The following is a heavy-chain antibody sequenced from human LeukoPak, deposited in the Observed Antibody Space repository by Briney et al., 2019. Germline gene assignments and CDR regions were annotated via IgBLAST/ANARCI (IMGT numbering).Heavy chain of an antibody. CDR2: ISASGGTT. D-gene: IGHD2-2*01. J-gene: IGHJ5*02. Sequence: GGSLRLSCAASGFTFSSYAMSWVRQAPGEGLEWVSAISASGGTTYYADSVKGRFTISRDNSKNTLYLQMSGLRAEDTAVYYCAKEPREYCSSTSCPNWIDPWGQGTLVTVSS. CDR1: GFTFSSYA. V-gene: IGHV3-23*01. CDR3: AKEPREYCSSTSCPNWIDP.